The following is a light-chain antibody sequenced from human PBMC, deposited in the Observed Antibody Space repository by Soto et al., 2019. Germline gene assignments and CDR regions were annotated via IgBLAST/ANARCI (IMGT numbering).Light chain of an antibody. Sequence: QSVLTQPASVSGSPGQSITISCTGSSSDVGAYNFVSWYQHHPGKAPKLILYEVTTHPSGVSSRFSGSKSGNTASLTISGLQADDEANYYCSSYTSSNTPYVFGTGTSSPS. CDR1: SSDVGAYNF. J-gene: IGLJ1*01. V-gene: IGLV2-14*01. CDR3: SSYTSSNTPYV. CDR2: EVT.